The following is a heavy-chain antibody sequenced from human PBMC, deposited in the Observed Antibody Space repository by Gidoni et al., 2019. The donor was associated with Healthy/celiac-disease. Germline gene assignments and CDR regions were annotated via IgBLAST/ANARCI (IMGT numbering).Heavy chain of an antibody. CDR3: ARDRPRKTSKVSLYYFDY. CDR2: IIPIFGTA. D-gene: IGHD1-7*01. Sequence: QVQLVQSGAEVKKPGSSVKVSCKASGGTFSSYAISWVRQAPGQGLEWMGGIIPIFGTANYAQKFQGRVTITADESTSTAYMELSSLRSEDTAVYYCARDRPRKTSKVSLYYFDYWGQGTLVTVSS. J-gene: IGHJ4*02. CDR1: GGTFSSYA. V-gene: IGHV1-69*01.